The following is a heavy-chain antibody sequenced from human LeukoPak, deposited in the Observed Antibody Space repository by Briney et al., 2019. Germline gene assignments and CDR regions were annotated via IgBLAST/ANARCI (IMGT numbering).Heavy chain of an antibody. J-gene: IGHJ4*02. V-gene: IGHV5-51*01. CDR3: ARRGRYSSSWYKRGGSFFDY. D-gene: IGHD6-13*01. CDR2: IYPGDSDT. CDR1: GYSFTSYW. Sequence: LGESLKISCKGSGYSFTSYWIGWVRQMPGKGLEWMGIIYPGDSDTRYSPSFQGQVTISADKSISTAYLQWSSLKASDTAMYYRARRGRYSSSWYKRGGSFFDYWGQGTLVTVSS.